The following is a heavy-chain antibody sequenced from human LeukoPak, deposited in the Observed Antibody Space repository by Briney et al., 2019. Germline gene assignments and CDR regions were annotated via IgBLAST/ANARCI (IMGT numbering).Heavy chain of an antibody. J-gene: IGHJ4*02. CDR1: GGSISSGDYY. CDR3: ARARSYFDY. V-gene: IGHV4-30-4*08. Sequence: SQTLSLTCTVSGGSISSGDYYWNWIRQPPGKGLQWIGYLSYSGSTYYNPSLKSRVTISVDPSKNQFSLKLSSVTAADTAVYYCARARSYFDYWGQGTLVTVSS. CDR2: LSYSGST. D-gene: IGHD3-10*01.